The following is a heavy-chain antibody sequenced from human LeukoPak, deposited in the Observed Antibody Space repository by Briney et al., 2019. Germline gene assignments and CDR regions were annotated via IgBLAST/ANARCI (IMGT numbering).Heavy chain of an antibody. CDR3: ARNFHQVHRYTRCSWDY. V-gene: IGHV4-34*01. CDR2: INHSGST. D-gene: IGHD5-24*01. J-gene: IGHJ4*02. Sequence: ASETLSLTCAVYGGSFSGYYWSWSRQPPGKGVEWIGEINHSGSTNYNPSLKSRVAISVDTSKNQFSPKLHSVTDPDTAVYDCARNFHQVHRYTRCSWDYGGRGTLITVS. CDR1: GGSFSGYY.